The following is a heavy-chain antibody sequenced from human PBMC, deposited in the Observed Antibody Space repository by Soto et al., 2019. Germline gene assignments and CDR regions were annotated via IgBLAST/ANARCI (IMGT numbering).Heavy chain of an antibody. V-gene: IGHV4-30-4*01. CDR3: ARSTVRPGAFDI. D-gene: IGHD3-10*01. J-gene: IGHJ3*02. CDR2: IYYSGST. CDR1: GGSISTVNYY. Sequence: SETLSLTCTVSGGSISTVNYYWSWIRQPPGKGLEWIGYIYYSGSTYYNPSLKSRVTISVDTSKNQFFLKLSSVTAADTAVYYCARSTVRPGAFDIWGQGTMVTVSS.